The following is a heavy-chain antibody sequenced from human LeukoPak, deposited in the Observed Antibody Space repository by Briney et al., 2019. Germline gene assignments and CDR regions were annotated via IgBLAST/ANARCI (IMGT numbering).Heavy chain of an antibody. J-gene: IGHJ5*02. Sequence: SETLSLTCTVSGGSISSYYWSWLRQPPGKGLEWIGYIYYSGSTNYNPSLKSRVTISVDTSKNQFSLKLSSVTAADTAVYFCARDSGITIFGVVIPNWFDPWGQETLVTVSS. CDR2: IYYSGST. CDR1: GGSISSYY. D-gene: IGHD3-3*01. V-gene: IGHV4-59*12. CDR3: ARDSGITIFGVVIPNWFDP.